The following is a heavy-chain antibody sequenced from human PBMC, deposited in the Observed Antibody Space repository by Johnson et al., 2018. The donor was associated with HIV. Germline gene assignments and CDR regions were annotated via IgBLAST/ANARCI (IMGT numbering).Heavy chain of an antibody. CDR1: GFTFSSYA. CDR3: AREVDALDI. J-gene: IGHJ3*02. V-gene: IGHV3-30-3*01. Sequence: QVQLVESGGGVVQPGRSLRLSCAASGFTFSSYAMHWVRQAPGKGLEWVAVISYDGSNKYYADSVKGRFTISRDNSKNTLYLQMNSLRAEDTAVYYCAREVDALDIWGQGTMVTVSS. CDR2: ISYDGSNK.